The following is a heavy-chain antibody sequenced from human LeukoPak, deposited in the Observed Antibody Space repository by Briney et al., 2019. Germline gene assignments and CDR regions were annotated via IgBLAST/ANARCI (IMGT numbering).Heavy chain of an antibody. CDR3: ARQANVVVTAIDDY. J-gene: IGHJ4*02. CDR1: GFTFSSYS. Sequence: PGGSLRLSCAASGFTFSSYSMNWVRQAPGKGLEWVSSISSSSSYIYYADSVKGRFTISRDNAKNSLYLQMNSLRAEDTAVYYCARQANVVVTAIDDYWGQGTLVTVSS. D-gene: IGHD2-21*02. V-gene: IGHV3-21*04. CDR2: ISSSSSYI.